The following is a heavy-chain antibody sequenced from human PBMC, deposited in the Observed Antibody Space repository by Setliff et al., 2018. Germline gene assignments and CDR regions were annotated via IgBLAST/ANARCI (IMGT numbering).Heavy chain of an antibody. J-gene: IGHJ4*03. CDR1: GGTFSDYY. CDR2: INHSGST. Sequence: PSETLSLTCAAYGGTFSDYYWTWIRQSPGKGLEWIGEINHSGSTNYNPSLKSRVTISVDTSKNQFSLKLSSVTAADTAVYYCARGGTFRYFDYWGQGTPVTVSS. V-gene: IGHV4-34*01. CDR3: ARGGTFRYFDY.